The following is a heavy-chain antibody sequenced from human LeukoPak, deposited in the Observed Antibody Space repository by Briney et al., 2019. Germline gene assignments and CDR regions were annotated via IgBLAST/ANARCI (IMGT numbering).Heavy chain of an antibody. CDR2: IIPILGIA. D-gene: IGHD1-26*01. J-gene: IGHJ6*03. CDR1: GGTFSSYA. V-gene: IGHV1-69*04. Sequence: ASVKVSCKASGGTFSSYAISWVRQAPGQGLEWMGRIIPILGIANYAQKFQGRVTITADESTSTAYMELSSLRSEDTAVYYCARVGAGYYYYYMDVWGKGTTVTVSS. CDR3: ARVGAGYYYYYMDV.